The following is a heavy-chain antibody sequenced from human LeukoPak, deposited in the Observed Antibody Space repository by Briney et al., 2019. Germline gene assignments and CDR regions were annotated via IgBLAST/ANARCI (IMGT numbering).Heavy chain of an antibody. D-gene: IGHD6-19*01. CDR2: IGTAGNT. Sequence: QTGGSLRLSCAASGFTFSSHDMHWVRHPTGKGLEWVSVIGTAGNTYYADSVKGRFTISRENARNSLLLQMDNLRAEDTAVYYCARSKSYSSGWTDFDWWGQGTLVTVSS. V-gene: IGHV3-13*01. CDR3: ARSKSYSSGWTDFDW. CDR1: GFTFSSHD. J-gene: IGHJ4*02.